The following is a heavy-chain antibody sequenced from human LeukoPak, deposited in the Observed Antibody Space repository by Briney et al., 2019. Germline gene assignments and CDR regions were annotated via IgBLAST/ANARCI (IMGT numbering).Heavy chain of an antibody. CDR2: INHSGST. CDR3: ARGVHYDFWSGYYRY. V-gene: IGHV4-34*01. J-gene: IGHJ4*02. Sequence: SETLSLTCAVYGGSFSVYYWKWIRQPPGKGLEWIGEINHSGSTNYNPSLKSRVTISVDTSKNQFSLKLSSVTAADTAVYYCARGVHYDFWSGYYRYWGQGSLVTVSS. D-gene: IGHD3-3*01. CDR1: GGSFSVYY.